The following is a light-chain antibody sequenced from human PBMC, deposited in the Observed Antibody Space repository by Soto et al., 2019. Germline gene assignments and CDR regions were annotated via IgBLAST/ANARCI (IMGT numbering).Light chain of an antibody. CDR1: QSVGSN. CDR2: GAS. CDR3: QQYLDWPRT. J-gene: IGKJ1*01. Sequence: EIVLTQSPGTLSLSPGERATLYCRASQSVGSNYLAWYQQKPGQAPRVLIYGASNRATGVPDRFSGSGSGTVFTLTISSLQSDDFAVYYCQQYLDWPRTFGQGTKVDI. V-gene: IGKV3-15*01.